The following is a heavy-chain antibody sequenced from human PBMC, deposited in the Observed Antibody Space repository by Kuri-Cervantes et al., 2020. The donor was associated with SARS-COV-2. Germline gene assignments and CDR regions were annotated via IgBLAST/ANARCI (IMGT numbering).Heavy chain of an antibody. CDR2: INHSGST. D-gene: IGHD3-10*01. V-gene: IGHV4-34*01. J-gene: IGHJ5*02. CDR3: ARVLNSGSYPYRGNGFDP. CDR1: GGSFSGYY. Sequence: SQTLSLTCAVYGGSFSGYYWSWIRQPPGKGLEWIGEINHSGSTNYNPSLKSRVTISVDTSKNQFSLKLSSVTAADTAVYYCARVLNSGSYPYRGNGFDPWGQGTLVTVSS.